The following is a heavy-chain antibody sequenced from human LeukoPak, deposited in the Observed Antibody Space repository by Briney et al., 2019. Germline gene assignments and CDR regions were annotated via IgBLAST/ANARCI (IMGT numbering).Heavy chain of an antibody. Sequence: SETLSLTCTVSGGSISNFYWSWIRQPAGKGLEWIGHIYTSASTNYNPSLRSRVTMSLDTSKNQFSLELNSVTAADTAAYYCARVDTSGWHYFDDWGQGTLVTVSS. J-gene: IGHJ4*02. CDR1: GGSISNFY. CDR3: ARVDTSGWHYFDD. V-gene: IGHV4-4*07. CDR2: IYTSAST. D-gene: IGHD6-19*01.